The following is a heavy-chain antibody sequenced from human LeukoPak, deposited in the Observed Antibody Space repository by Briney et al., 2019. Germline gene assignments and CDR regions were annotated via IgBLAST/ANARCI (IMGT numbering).Heavy chain of an antibody. CDR1: GYTFTSYY. CDR3: ATAYYDSSGGMNWFDP. D-gene: IGHD3-22*01. J-gene: IGHJ5*02. V-gene: IGHV1-46*01. Sequence: ASVKVSCKASGYTFTSYYMHWVRQAPGQGLEWMGVIKPSGGSTIYAQNFQGRVTMTEDTSTDTAYMELSSLRSEDTAVYYCATAYYDSSGGMNWFDPWGQGTLVTVSS. CDR2: IKPSGGST.